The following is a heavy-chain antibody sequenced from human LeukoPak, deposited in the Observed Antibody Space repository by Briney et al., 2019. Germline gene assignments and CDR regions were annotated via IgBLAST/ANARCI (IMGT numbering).Heavy chain of an antibody. D-gene: IGHD6-13*01. CDR3: AREGAAAGPYCYYYMDV. J-gene: IGHJ6*03. CDR2: LKQAGSEK. Sequence: PGGSLRLSCAASGFTFSRYWMSWVRQAPGKGLEWAANLKQAGSEKYYVDSVKGRFTISRDNAKNSLYLQMNSLRAEDTAVYYCAREGAAAGPYCYYYMDVWGKGTTVTVSS. CDR1: GFTFSRYW. V-gene: IGHV3-7*01.